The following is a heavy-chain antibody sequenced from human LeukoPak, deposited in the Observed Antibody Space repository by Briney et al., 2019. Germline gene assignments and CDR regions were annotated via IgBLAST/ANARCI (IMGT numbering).Heavy chain of an antibody. D-gene: IGHD2-2*01. V-gene: IGHV4-4*09. CDR2: IYTSGST. CDR1: GGSISSYY. CDR3: ARSIVVVPAAYYYYMDV. J-gene: IGHJ6*03. Sequence: SETLSLTCTVSGGSISSYYWSWIRQPPGKGLEWIGYIYTSGSTNYNPSLKRRVTISVDTSKNQFSLKLSSVTAADTAVYYCARSIVVVPAAYYYYMDVWGKGTTVTVSS.